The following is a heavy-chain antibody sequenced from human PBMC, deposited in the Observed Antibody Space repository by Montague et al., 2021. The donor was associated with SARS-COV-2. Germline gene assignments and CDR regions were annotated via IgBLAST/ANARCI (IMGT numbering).Heavy chain of an antibody. Sequence: TLSLTCVVSGGSVSSGDYSWSWIRQSPGKGLEWIGYIYQSGSAYYNPSLKSRVTISIETSNNQFSLNLRSVTAADTGLYYRATGTRMYGMDFWGQGTTVTVSS. D-gene: IGHD3-10*01. V-gene: IGHV4-30-2*06. CDR1: GGSVSSGDYS. J-gene: IGHJ6*02. CDR2: IYQSGSA. CDR3: ATGTRMYGMDF.